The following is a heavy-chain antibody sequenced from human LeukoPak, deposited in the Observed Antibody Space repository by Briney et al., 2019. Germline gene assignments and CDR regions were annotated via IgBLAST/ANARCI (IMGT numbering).Heavy chain of an antibody. Sequence: SETLSLTCTVSGGSISSGGYYWSWIRQHPGKGLEWIGYIYYSGSTYYNPSLKSRVTISVDTSKNRFSLKLSSVTAADTAVYYCARVAPYYYDSSGTLYYFDYWGQGTLVTVSS. V-gene: IGHV4-31*03. J-gene: IGHJ4*02. D-gene: IGHD3-22*01. CDR2: IYYSGST. CDR3: ARVAPYYYDSSGTLYYFDY. CDR1: GGSISSGGYY.